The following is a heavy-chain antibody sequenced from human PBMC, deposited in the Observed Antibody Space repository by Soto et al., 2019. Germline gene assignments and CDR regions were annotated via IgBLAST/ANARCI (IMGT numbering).Heavy chain of an antibody. Sequence: QVQLVQSGAVVKKPGASVTLSCKASGYTFSMHYIHWVRQAPGQGLEWMGMIHPTGGITNYAQRFKGRVTLTRDTSTSTVYMELSSLRSEDTALYYCARVKRGSNRAWYNYMDGWGQGTTVTVSS. CDR3: ARVKRGSNRAWYNYMDG. V-gene: IGHV1-46*01. CDR2: IHPTGGIT. J-gene: IGHJ6*02. D-gene: IGHD1-1*01. CDR1: GYTFSMHY.